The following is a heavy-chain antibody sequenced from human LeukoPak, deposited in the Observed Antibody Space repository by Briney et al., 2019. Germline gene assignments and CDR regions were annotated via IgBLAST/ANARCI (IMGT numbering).Heavy chain of an antibody. CDR2: INHSGST. Sequence: SETLSLTCAVYGGSFSGYYWSWIRQPPGKGLEWIGEINHSGSTNYNPSLKSRVTISVDTSKNQFSLKLSSVTAADTAVYYCARAPEGASSSSLGNWFDPWGQGTLVTVSS. CDR3: ARAPEGASSSSLGNWFDP. J-gene: IGHJ5*02. D-gene: IGHD6-6*01. CDR1: GGSFSGYY. V-gene: IGHV4-34*01.